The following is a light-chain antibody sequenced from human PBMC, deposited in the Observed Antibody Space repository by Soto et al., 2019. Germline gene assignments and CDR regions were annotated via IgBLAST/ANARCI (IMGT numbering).Light chain of an antibody. CDR3: QHYDNWPPLYT. V-gene: IGKV3-15*01. CDR2: GAS. Sequence: EIVMTQSPATLSVSPGERATLSCRASQSISSNLAWYQQKPGQAPRLLMYGASTRATGIPARFSGSGSGTEFTLNISSLQYEDFAVYFCQHYDNWPPLYTFGQGTKLEIK. J-gene: IGKJ2*01. CDR1: QSISSN.